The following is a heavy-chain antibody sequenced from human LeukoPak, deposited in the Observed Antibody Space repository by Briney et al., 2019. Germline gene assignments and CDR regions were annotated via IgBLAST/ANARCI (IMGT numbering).Heavy chain of an antibody. CDR3: ARAARGGSCKFDY. J-gene: IGHJ4*02. V-gene: IGHV1-69*06. CDR2: IIPIFGTA. Sequence: AASVKVSFKASGGTFSSYAISWVRQAPGQGLEWMGGIIPIFGTANYAQKFQGRVTITADKSTSTAYMELSSLRSEDTAVYYCARAARGGSCKFDYWGQGTLVTVSS. CDR1: GGTFSSYA. D-gene: IGHD2-15*01.